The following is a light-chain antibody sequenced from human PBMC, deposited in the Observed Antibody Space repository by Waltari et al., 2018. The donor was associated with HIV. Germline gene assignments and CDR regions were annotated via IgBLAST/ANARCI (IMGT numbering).Light chain of an antibody. CDR2: EVS. Sequence: QSALTQPASVSGSPGQSITISCTGTSSDVGTYKLVSWYQQRPGKAPKLIISEVSQRPAGVSNHFSGSKSANTASLRISGLQAEDEADYYCCSYAGSTNWVFGGGTKLTVL. CDR3: CSYAGSTNWV. V-gene: IGLV2-23*02. J-gene: IGLJ3*02. CDR1: SSDVGTYKL.